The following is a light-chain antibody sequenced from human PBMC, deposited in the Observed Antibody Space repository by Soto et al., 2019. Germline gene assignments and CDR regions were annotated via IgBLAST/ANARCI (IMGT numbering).Light chain of an antibody. CDR1: SSNIGAGYD. J-gene: IGLJ1*01. V-gene: IGLV1-47*01. Sequence: QSVLTQPPSVSGAPGQRVTISCTGSSSNIGAGYDVHWYQQLPGTAPKLLIYRNNQRPSGVPDRFSGSRSGTSASLAISGLRPEDEADYYCAAWDDSLSSYVFGTGTKVTVL. CDR3: AAWDDSLSSYV. CDR2: RNN.